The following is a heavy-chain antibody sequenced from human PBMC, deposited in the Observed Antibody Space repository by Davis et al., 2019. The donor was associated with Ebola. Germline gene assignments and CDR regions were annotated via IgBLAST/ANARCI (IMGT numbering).Heavy chain of an antibody. J-gene: IGHJ4*02. CDR3: ARNVGLTSADLSDF. CDR2: VSPYNGDT. CDR1: GYLFTSYG. D-gene: IGHD1-26*01. V-gene: IGHV1-18*04. Sequence: ASVKVSCKGSGYLFTSYGISWVRQAPGQGLEWMGWVSPYNGDTDYSRKVQGRVTMTTDTSTNTAYMELRSLRSDDTAVYYCARNVGLTSADLSDFWGQGTLVTVSS.